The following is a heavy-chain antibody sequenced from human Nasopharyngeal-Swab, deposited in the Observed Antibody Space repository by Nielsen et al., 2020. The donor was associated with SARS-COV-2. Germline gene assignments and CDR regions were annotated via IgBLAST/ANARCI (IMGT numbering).Heavy chain of an antibody. D-gene: IGHD2-2*01. CDR2: ISYDGSNT. CDR1: GFTFSSYA. Sequence: GGSLRLSCAASGFTFSSYAMHWVRQAPGKGLEWVAVISYDGSNTYYADSVKGRFTISRDNSKNTLYVQMNSLRAEDTAVYYCARGGFRSTIVVPAALSGYWGQGTLVTVSS. V-gene: IGHV3-30-3*01. J-gene: IGHJ4*02. CDR3: ARGGFRSTIVVPAALSGY.